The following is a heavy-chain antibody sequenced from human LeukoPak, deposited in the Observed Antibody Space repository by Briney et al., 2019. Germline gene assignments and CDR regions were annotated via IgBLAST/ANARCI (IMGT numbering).Heavy chain of an antibody. CDR1: GGSISSTSYY. D-gene: IGHD3-22*01. CDR3: ARGPDSSGYYTLDY. J-gene: IGHJ4*02. Sequence: KASEILSLTCTVSGGSISSTSYYWDWIRQSPGKGLEWIGTIYYSGSTDYNPSLKSRVTMSVETSKNQFSLKLSSVTAADTAVYYCARGPDSSGYYTLDYWGQGTLVTVSS. V-gene: IGHV4-39*07. CDR2: IYYSGST.